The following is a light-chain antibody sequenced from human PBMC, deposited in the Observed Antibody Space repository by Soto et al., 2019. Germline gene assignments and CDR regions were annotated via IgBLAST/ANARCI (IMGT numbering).Light chain of an antibody. V-gene: IGKV1-5*01. J-gene: IGKJ1*01. CDR2: DAS. CDR1: QPVSTW. CDR3: QQYNSDSHT. Sequence: DIQMTQSPPTLSASVGDRVTITCRASQPVSTWLAWYQHKPGKAPKLIIYDASSLERGVPSRFSGSGSGTEFTLIISRLQPDDFATYYCQQYNSDSHTFGQGTKVEIK.